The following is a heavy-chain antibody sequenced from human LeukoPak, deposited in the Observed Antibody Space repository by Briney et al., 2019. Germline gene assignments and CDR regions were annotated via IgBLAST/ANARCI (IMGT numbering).Heavy chain of an antibody. CDR3: ARSYSSSWLHYYYYMDV. D-gene: IGHD6-13*01. Sequence: SETLSLTCAVYGGSFSGYYWSWIRQPPGKGLEWIGEINHSGSTNYNPPLKSRVTISVDTSKNQFSLKLSSVTAADTAVYYCARSYSSSWLHYYYYMDVWGKGTTVTISS. V-gene: IGHV4-34*01. J-gene: IGHJ6*03. CDR1: GGSFSGYY. CDR2: INHSGST.